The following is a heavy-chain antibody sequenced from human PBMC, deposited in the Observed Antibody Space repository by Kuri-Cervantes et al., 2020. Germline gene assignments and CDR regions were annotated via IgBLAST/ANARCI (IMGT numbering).Heavy chain of an antibody. CDR2: IWYDGSNK. CDR3: ARLRDFWSGYYSPAGDY. V-gene: IGHV3-33*01. CDR1: GFTFSSYG. Sequence: GGSLRLSCAASGFTFSSYGMHWVRQAPGKGLEWVAVIWYDGSNKYYADSVKGRSSISRDNAKNSLYLQMNSLRAEDTAVYYCARLRDFWSGYYSPAGDYWGQGTLVTVSS. J-gene: IGHJ4*02. D-gene: IGHD3-3*01.